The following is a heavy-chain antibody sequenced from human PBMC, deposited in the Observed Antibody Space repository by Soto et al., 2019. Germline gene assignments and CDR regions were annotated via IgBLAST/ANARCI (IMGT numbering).Heavy chain of an antibody. D-gene: IGHD2-2*01. CDR2: IIPILGIA. V-gene: IGHV1-69*08. Sequence: QVQLVQSGAEVKKPGSSVKVSCKASGGTFSSYTISWVRQAPGQGLEWMGRIIPILGIANYAQKFQGRVTITADKSTSTAYMELSRLRSEDTAVYYCARDRGYCSSTSCFPGYWGQGTLVTVSS. J-gene: IGHJ4*02. CDR3: ARDRGYCSSTSCFPGY. CDR1: GGTFSSYT.